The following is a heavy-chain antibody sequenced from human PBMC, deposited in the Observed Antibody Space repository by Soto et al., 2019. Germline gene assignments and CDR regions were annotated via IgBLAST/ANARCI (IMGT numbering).Heavy chain of an antibody. CDR2: IKQDGSEK. D-gene: IGHD5-12*01. Sequence: VGSLRLSCAASGFTFSSYWMSWVRQAPGKGLEWVANIKQDGSEKYYVDSVKGRFTISRDNAKNSLYLQMNSLRAEDTAVYYCARAEIVATISFFDYWGQGTLVTVSS. V-gene: IGHV3-7*01. CDR3: ARAEIVATISFFDY. CDR1: GFTFSSYW. J-gene: IGHJ4*02.